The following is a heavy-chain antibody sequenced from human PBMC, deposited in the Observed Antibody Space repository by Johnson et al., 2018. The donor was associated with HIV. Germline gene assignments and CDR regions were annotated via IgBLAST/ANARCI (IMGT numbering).Heavy chain of an antibody. CDR1: GFTFDDYG. Sequence: VQLVESGGGVVRPGESLRLSCAASGFTFDDYGMSWVRQAPGKGLEWVSGINWNGGSTGYAESAKGRFNISRDNAKNSLFLQMNSLRAEDTAVYYCARGGYYDSSGTAFDIWGQGTMVTVSS. V-gene: IGHV3-20*04. CDR3: ARGGYYDSSGTAFDI. D-gene: IGHD3-22*01. CDR2: INWNGGST. J-gene: IGHJ3*02.